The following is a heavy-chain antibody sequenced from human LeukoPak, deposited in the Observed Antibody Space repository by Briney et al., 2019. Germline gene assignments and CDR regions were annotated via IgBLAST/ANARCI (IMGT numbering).Heavy chain of an antibody. Sequence: GGSLRLSCAASGFTFSSYWMHWVRQAPGKGLVWVSHINSDGSSTSYADSVKGRFTISRDNAKNTLYLQMNSLRAEDTAVYYCARDQYSDSPADYWGQGTLVTVSS. J-gene: IGHJ4*02. CDR3: ARDQYSDSPADY. V-gene: IGHV3-74*01. D-gene: IGHD2-15*01. CDR2: INSDGSST. CDR1: GFTFSSYW.